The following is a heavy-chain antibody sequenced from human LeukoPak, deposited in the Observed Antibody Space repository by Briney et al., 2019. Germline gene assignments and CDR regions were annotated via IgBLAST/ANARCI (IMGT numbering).Heavy chain of an antibody. D-gene: IGHD5-12*01. CDR2: MYYSGNA. CDR1: GGSINNSY. J-gene: IGHJ5*02. CDR3: ARHAAGGGYDYP. Sequence: SETLSLTCTVSGGSINNSYWSWIRQPPGKGLEGIGYMYYSGNANYNPSLKSRVTMSVDTSKNQFSLKLRSVTAADTALYYCARHAAGGGYDYPWGQGTLVTVSS. V-gene: IGHV4-59*08.